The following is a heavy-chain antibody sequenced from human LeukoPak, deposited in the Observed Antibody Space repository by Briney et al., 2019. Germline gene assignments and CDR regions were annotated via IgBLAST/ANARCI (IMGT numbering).Heavy chain of an antibody. V-gene: IGHV3-23*01. CDR3: ASIPTYYLESSSDY. D-gene: IGHD3-22*01. J-gene: IGHJ4*02. CDR1: GFTFSSYA. Sequence: QAGGSLRLSCAASGFTFSSYAMSWVRQAPGKGLEWVSAISGSGDRTYYADSVKGRFTISRDNSKNTLSVQMNSLRAEDTAVYYCASIPTYYLESSSDYWGQGTLVTVSS. CDR2: ISGSGDRT.